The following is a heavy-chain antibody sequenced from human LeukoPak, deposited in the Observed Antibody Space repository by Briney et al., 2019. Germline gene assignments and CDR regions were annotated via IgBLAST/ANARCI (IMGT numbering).Heavy chain of an antibody. D-gene: IGHD2-2*01. CDR1: GFTFSSYW. CDR2: IRQEGSEK. Sequence: PGGSLRLSCAASGFTFSSYWMSWVRQAPGKGLEWVANIRQEGSEKYYVDSVKGQFTISRDNAKNSLYLQMTSLRAEDTAVYYCARENRSTSCCFDYWSQGTLVTVSS. V-gene: IGHV3-7*01. J-gene: IGHJ4*02. CDR3: ARENRSTSCCFDY.